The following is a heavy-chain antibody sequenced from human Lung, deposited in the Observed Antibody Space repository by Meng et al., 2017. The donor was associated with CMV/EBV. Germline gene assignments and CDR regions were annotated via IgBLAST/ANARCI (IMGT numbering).Heavy chain of an antibody. CDR1: GGSFSGYY. CDR2: INHSGIT. V-gene: IGHV4-34*01. Sequence: SETXSLXXAVYGGSFSGYYWTWFRQPPGKGLEWIGEINHSGITNYNPSLKSPVTISVDTSKNQFSLKVSSVTAADTAVYYCARGNRGLDEVVRGGYYYYGLDVWGQGTXVTVSS. D-gene: IGHD3/OR15-3a*01. CDR3: ARGNRGLDEVVRGGYYYYGLDV. J-gene: IGHJ6*02.